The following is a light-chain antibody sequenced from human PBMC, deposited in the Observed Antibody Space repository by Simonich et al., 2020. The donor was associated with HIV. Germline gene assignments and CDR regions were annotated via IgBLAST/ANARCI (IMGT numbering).Light chain of an antibody. CDR2: AAS. J-gene: IGKJ1*01. Sequence: DIQMTQSPSSLSAAVGNRVTITCRASQGLSKSLAWYPHKPGKAPKLLIYAASTVQSGVPSRFSGSGSGTDFTLTISCLQSEDFATYYWQQYYSYPWTFGQGTKVEIK. V-gene: IGKV1-NL1*01. CDR3: QQYYSYPWT. CDR1: QGLSKS.